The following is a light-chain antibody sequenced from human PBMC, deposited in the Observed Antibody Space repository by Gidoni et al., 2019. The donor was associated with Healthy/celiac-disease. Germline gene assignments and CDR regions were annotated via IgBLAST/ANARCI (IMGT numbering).Light chain of an antibody. Sequence: QSALTQPASVSGSPGQSIPISCTGTSSDVGGYNYVSWYQQHPGKAPKLMIYDVSKRPSGVSNRFSGSKSGNTASLTISGLQAEDEADYYCSSYTSSSTPPYVFGTGTKVTVL. J-gene: IGLJ1*01. V-gene: IGLV2-14*03. CDR2: DVS. CDR3: SSYTSSSTPPYV. CDR1: SSDVGGYNY.